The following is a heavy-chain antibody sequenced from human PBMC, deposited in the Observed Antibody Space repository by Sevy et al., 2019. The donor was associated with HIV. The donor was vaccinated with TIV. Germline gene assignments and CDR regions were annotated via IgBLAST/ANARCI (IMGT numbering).Heavy chain of an antibody. CDR2: ISSSSSYL. Sequence: GGSLRLSCAASGFTFSSYSMNWVRQAPGKGLEWVSSISSSSSYLYYADSVKGRFTISRDNAKNSLYLQMNSLRAEDTAVYYCARETYYDFLVDPWGQGTLVTVSS. D-gene: IGHD3-3*01. CDR3: ARETYYDFLVDP. CDR1: GFTFSSYS. J-gene: IGHJ5*02. V-gene: IGHV3-21*01.